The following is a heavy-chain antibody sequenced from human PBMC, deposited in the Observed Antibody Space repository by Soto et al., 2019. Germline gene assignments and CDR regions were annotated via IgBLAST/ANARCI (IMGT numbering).Heavy chain of an antibody. V-gene: IGHV3-7*01. CDR3: ARVDGYHILSGFHY. CDR1: GFTFSSYW. Sequence: EVQLVESGGGLVQPGGSLRLSCAASGFTFSSYWMSWVRQAPGKGLEWVANIKQDGSEKYYVDSVKGRFTISRDNAKNSLYLQMNSLRAEETTVYYCARVDGYHILSGFHYWGQGTLVTVFS. D-gene: IGHD3-9*01. CDR2: IKQDGSEK. J-gene: IGHJ4*02.